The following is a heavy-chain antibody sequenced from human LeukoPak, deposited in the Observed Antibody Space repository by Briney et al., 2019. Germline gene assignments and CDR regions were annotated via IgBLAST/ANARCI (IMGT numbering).Heavy chain of an antibody. D-gene: IGHD3-10*01. J-gene: IGHJ6*03. V-gene: IGHV3-23*01. Sequence: GGSLRLSCVASGFTFSSYAMSWVRQAPGKGLEWVSAISGSGGSTYYADSVKGRFTISRDNSKNTLYLQMNSLRAEDTAVYYCAKEEGWFGEYYYYYMDVWGKGTTVTVSS. CDR3: AKEEGWFGEYYYYYMDV. CDR1: GFTFSSYA. CDR2: ISGSGGST.